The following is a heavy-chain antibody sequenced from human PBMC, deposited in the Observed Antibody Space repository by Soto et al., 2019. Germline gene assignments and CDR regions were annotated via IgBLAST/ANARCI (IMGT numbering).Heavy chain of an antibody. D-gene: IGHD2-8*01. CDR3: ARGRGCTNGVCYYAFDI. V-gene: IGHV4-30-2*01. CDR2: IYHSGST. CDR1: GGSISSGGYS. J-gene: IGHJ3*02. Sequence: TLSLTCAVSGGSISSGGYSWSWIRQPPGKGLEWIGYIYHSGSTYYNPSLKSRVTISVDRSKNQFSLKLSSVTAADTAVYYCARGRGCTNGVCYYAFDIWGQGTMVTVSS.